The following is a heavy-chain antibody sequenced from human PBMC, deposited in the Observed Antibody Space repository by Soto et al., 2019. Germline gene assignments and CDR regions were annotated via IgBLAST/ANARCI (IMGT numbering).Heavy chain of an antibody. CDR1: GFTFSSYA. CDR3: AKDQVKAELMVYATEFDY. J-gene: IGHJ4*02. D-gene: IGHD2-8*01. V-gene: IGHV3-23*01. Sequence: GGSLRLSCAASGFTFSSYAMSWVRQAPGKGLEWVSAISGSGGSTYYADSVKGRFTISRDNSKNTLYLQMNSLRAEDTAVYYCAKDQVKAELMVYATEFDYWGQGTLVTVSS. CDR2: ISGSGGST.